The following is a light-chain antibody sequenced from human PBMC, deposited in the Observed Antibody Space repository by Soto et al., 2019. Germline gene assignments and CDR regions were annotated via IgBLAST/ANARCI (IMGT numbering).Light chain of an antibody. CDR2: GAS. CDR1: QSVSSSY. Sequence: EIVLTQSPGTLSLSPGERATLSCRASQSVSSSYLAWYQQKPGQAPRLLIYGASSRATGIPERFSGSGSGTDFTLTISRLEPEDFAVYYCQQYNKWPRTFGQGTKVDIK. CDR3: QQYNKWPRT. V-gene: IGKV3-20*01. J-gene: IGKJ1*01.